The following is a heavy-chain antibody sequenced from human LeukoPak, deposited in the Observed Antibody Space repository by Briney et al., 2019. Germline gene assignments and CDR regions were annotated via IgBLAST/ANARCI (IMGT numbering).Heavy chain of an antibody. D-gene: IGHD3-10*01. CDR3: ARARITMVGGDNPIKY. V-gene: IGHV1-8*01. Sequence: GASVKVSCKASGYTFTSYDINWVRQATGQGLEWMGWMNPNSGNKGYAQKFQGRVTMTRNTSISTAYMELSSLRAEETAVYYCARARITMVGGDNPIKYWGQGTLVTVSS. CDR2: MNPNSGNK. J-gene: IGHJ4*02. CDR1: GYTFTSYD.